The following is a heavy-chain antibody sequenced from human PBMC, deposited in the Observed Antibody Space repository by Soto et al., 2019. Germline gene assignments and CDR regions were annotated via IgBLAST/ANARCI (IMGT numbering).Heavy chain of an antibody. CDR3: ARASREYYYDSSGYYFIDY. D-gene: IGHD3-22*01. Sequence: SETLSLTCTVSGGSVSSGSYYWSWIRQPPGKGLEWIGYIYYSGSTNHNPSLKSRVTISVDTSKNQFSLKLSSVTAADTAVYYCARASREYYYDSSGYYFIDYWGQGTLVTVSS. J-gene: IGHJ4*02. V-gene: IGHV4-61*01. CDR2: IYYSGST. CDR1: GGSVSSGSYY.